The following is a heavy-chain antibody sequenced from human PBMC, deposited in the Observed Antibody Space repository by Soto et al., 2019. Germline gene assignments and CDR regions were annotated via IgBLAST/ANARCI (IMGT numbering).Heavy chain of an antibody. V-gene: IGHV4-31*03. D-gene: IGHD3-3*01. CDR1: GGSISTGGYY. CDR3: ARKQAGFFYGIDY. Sequence: SEALSLTCTVSGGSISTGGYYWSWIRQYPGKGLEWLGYIDGSGYTFYNPSLQSRLTLSMDTSKNQFSLKLSSATAADTAVYFCARKQAGFFYGIDYWGQGTLVTVSS. J-gene: IGHJ4*02. CDR2: IDGSGYT.